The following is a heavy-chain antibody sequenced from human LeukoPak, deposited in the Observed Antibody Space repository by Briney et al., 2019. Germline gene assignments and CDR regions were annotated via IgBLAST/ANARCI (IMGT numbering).Heavy chain of an antibody. Sequence: GGSLRLSCAASGFTFSRYWMHWVRHARGKGVVWVSCINSDGSRRNYADSVKGRFTISRDNAKNALYLQMNSLRAEDTAVYYCAQLYGDDYAFDIWGQGTMVTVSS. CDR2: INSDGSRR. CDR3: AQLYGDDYAFDI. CDR1: GFTFSRYW. J-gene: IGHJ3*02. D-gene: IGHD4-17*01. V-gene: IGHV3-74*01.